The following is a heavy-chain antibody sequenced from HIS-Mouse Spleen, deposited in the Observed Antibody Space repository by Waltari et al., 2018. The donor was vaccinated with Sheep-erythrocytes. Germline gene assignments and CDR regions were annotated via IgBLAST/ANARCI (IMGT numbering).Heavy chain of an antibody. Sequence: QVQLVESGGGVVQPGRSLRLSCAASGFTFSRYSMPWVRQAPGKGLEWVAVISYDGSNKYYADSVKGRFTISRDNSKNTLYLQMNSLRAEDTAVYYCARSDYYDRRLGLGVYWGQGTLVTVSS. J-gene: IGHJ4*02. CDR2: ISYDGSNK. D-gene: IGHD3-22*01. CDR3: ARSDYYDRRLGLGVY. CDR1: GFTFSRYS. V-gene: IGHV3-30*04.